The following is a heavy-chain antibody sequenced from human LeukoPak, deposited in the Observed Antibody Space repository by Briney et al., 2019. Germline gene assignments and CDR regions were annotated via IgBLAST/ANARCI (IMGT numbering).Heavy chain of an antibody. Sequence: GASVKVSCKASGYTFTGYYMHWVRQAPGQGLEWMGWINPNSGGTDYAQKFQGRVTMTRDTSIGTAYMELNRLTSDDTAVYYCARDRRRKRAASGTIDYWGQGTLVTVSS. D-gene: IGHD6-13*01. CDR1: GYTFTGYY. CDR3: ARDRRRKRAASGTIDY. V-gene: IGHV1-2*02. CDR2: INPNSGGT. J-gene: IGHJ4*02.